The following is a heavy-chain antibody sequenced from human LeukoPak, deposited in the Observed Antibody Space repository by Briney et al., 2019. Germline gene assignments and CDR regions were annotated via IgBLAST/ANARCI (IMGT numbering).Heavy chain of an antibody. CDR3: ARGGGGNWDDVFDV. D-gene: IGHD7-27*01. V-gene: IGHV3-7*01. J-gene: IGHJ3*01. Sequence: GGSLRFSCAASGFTSSSYWMNWVRQAPGKGLEWVANIKQDESEKYYVDSVKGRFTISRDNAKDSVYLQMDTLRVEDTAVYYCARGGGGNWDDVFDVWGQGTMVTVSA. CDR1: GFTSSSYW. CDR2: IKQDESEK.